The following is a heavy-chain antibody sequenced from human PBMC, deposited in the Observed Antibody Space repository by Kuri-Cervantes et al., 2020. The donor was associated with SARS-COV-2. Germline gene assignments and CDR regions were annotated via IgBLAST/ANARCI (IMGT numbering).Heavy chain of an antibody. CDR3: ARDLLFDY. V-gene: IGHV3-33*07. CDR1: GFTFSKYA. CDR2: IWYDGSNK. J-gene: IGHJ4*02. Sequence: GESLKISCAASGFTFSKYAMSWVRQAPGKGLEWVAVIWYDGSNKYYADSVKGRFTISRDNSKNTLYLQMNSLRAEDTAVYYCARDLLFDYWGQGTLVNVSS.